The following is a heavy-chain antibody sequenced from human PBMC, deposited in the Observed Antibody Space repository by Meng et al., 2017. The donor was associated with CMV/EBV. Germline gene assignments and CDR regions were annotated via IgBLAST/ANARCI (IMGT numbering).Heavy chain of an antibody. CDR1: GDSVSSNSAA. CDR3: ARDIASYYYDSSGYPNLYYYGMDV. J-gene: IGHJ6*02. D-gene: IGHD3-22*01. Sequence: LRLSCAISGDSVSSNSAAWNWIRQSPSRGLEWLGRTYYRSKWYNDYAVSVKSRITINPDTSKNQFSLQLNSVTPEDTAVYYCARDIASYYYDSSGYPNLYYYGMDVWGQGTTVTVSS. CDR2: TYYRSKWYN. V-gene: IGHV6-1*01.